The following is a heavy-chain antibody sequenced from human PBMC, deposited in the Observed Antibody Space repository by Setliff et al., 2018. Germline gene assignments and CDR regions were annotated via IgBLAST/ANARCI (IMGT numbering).Heavy chain of an antibody. V-gene: IGHV1-46*01. J-gene: IGHJ2*01. D-gene: IGHD2-2*01. CDR3: ARDAGFKSRKVPFDL. CDR2: INPSGGST. CDR1: GYTFTSYY. Sequence: ASVKVSCKASGYTFTSYYMHWVRQAPGQGLEWMGIINPSGGSTSYAQKFQGRVTMTRDTSTSTVYMDMSSLRAEDTAVYYCARDAGFKSRKVPFDLWGRGTLVTVSS.